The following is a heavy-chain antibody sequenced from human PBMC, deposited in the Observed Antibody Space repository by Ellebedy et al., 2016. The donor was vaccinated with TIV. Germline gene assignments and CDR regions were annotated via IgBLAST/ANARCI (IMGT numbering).Heavy chain of an antibody. CDR3: ARDARLDTAMIGDYYGMDV. J-gene: IGHJ6*02. V-gene: IGHV1-18*04. CDR1: GYTFTSYG. CDR2: ISAYNGNT. Sequence: ASVKVSCXASGYTFTSYGISWVRQAPGQGLEWMGWISAYNGNTNYAQKLQGRVTMTTDTSTSTAYMELRSLRSDDTAVYYCARDARLDTAMIGDYYGMDVWGQGTTVTVSS. D-gene: IGHD5-18*01.